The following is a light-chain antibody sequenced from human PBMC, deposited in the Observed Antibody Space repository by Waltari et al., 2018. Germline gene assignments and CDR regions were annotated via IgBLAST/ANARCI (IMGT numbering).Light chain of an antibody. Sequence: SSELTQDPAVSVALGQTVRIPCQGDSLRSYYASWYQQKPGQAPVLVLYGKNNRTSGIPDRFPGSSSGNTASLTITGAQAEDEAYYYCNSRDSSGNHLVFGGGTKLTVL. CDR3: NSRDSSGNHLV. CDR1: SLRSYY. CDR2: GKN. V-gene: IGLV3-19*01. J-gene: IGLJ3*02.